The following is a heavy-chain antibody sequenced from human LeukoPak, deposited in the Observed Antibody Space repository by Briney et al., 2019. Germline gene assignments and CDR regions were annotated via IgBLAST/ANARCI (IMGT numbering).Heavy chain of an antibody. J-gene: IGHJ6*02. CDR1: GGSISSYY. D-gene: IGHD3-16*02. CDR2: IYTSGST. Sequence: SETLSLTCSVSGGSISSYYWSWIRQPAGKGLEWIGRIYTSGSTNYNPSLKSRVTMSVDTSKNQFSLKLSSVTAADTAVYYCARDYVWGSYRYGYYGMDVWGQGTTVTVSS. V-gene: IGHV4-4*07. CDR3: ARDYVWGSYRYGYYGMDV.